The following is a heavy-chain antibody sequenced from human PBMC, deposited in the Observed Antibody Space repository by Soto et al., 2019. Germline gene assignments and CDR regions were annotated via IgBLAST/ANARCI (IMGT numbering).Heavy chain of an antibody. J-gene: IGHJ4*02. D-gene: IGHD2-2*01. Sequence: QVQLQESGPGLVKPSQTLSLTCTVSGGSISSGGYYWSWIRQHPGKGLEWIGYIYYSGSTYYNPSLTRRVTLSVDTSKNQFSLKLSSVTAADTAVYYCARTLPAAIYFDYWGQGTLVTVSS. CDR1: GGSISSGGYY. CDR3: ARTLPAAIYFDY. CDR2: IYYSGST. V-gene: IGHV4-31*03.